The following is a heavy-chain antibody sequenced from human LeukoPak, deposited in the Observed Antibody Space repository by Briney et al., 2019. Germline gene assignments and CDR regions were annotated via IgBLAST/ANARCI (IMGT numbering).Heavy chain of an antibody. CDR2: ISSSSSYI. CDR3: TREDDILTGYSYYYMDV. Sequence: PGGSLRLSCAASGFTFSSYSMNWVRQAPGKGLEWVSSISSSSSYIYYADSVKGRFTISRDNAKNSLYLQMNSLKTEDTAVYYCTREDDILTGYSYYYMDVWGKGTTVTISS. J-gene: IGHJ6*03. D-gene: IGHD3-9*01. CDR1: GFTFSSYS. V-gene: IGHV3-21*03.